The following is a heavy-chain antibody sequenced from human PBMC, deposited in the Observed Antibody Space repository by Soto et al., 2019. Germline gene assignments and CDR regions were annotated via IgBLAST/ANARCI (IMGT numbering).Heavy chain of an antibody. Sequence: QVQLVQSGAEMKKPGASVKVSCKASGYTFTTYGISWVRQAPGQGLEWMGWISAYNGNTHYAQKLQGRVTMTTDTSTSTAYVELRSLRSDDPAVYYCARVHFPSTYDSFAYWGQGTLVTVSS. CDR1: GYTFTTYG. CDR2: ISAYNGNT. CDR3: ARVHFPSTYDSFAY. V-gene: IGHV1-18*04. J-gene: IGHJ4*02. D-gene: IGHD3-3*02.